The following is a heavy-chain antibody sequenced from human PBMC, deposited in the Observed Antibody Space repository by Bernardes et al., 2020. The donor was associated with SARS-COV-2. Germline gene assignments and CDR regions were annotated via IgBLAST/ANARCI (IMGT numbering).Heavy chain of an antibody. V-gene: IGHV4-39*01. J-gene: IGHJ5*02. CDR1: GGSISSTSYY. CDR3: AATYYYGSGSGKWFDP. D-gene: IGHD3-10*01. CDR2: IYYSGST. Sequence: SEPLSLTCTVSGGSISSTSYYWGWLRQPPGKGLEWIGTIYYSGSTYYNPSLKSRVTISVDTSKNQFSLKLSSVTAADTALYYCAATYYYGSGSGKWFDPWGQGTLVTVSS.